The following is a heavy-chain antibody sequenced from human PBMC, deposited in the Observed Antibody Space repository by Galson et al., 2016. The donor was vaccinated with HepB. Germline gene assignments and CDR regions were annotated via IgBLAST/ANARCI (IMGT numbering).Heavy chain of an antibody. CDR1: GFTFSNYW. J-gene: IGHJ4*02. V-gene: IGHV3-74*01. Sequence: SLRLSCAASGFTFSNYWMHWVRQVPGKGLLWVARINSDGSNTGYADSVKGRFTISRDNAKNTLYVQMNSLRVEDTAVYYGAKDRGGGAGMSFDWGLYDHFDSWGQGALVTVSS. CDR2: INSDGSNT. CDR3: AKDRGGGAGMSFDWGLYDHFDS. D-gene: IGHD3-9*01.